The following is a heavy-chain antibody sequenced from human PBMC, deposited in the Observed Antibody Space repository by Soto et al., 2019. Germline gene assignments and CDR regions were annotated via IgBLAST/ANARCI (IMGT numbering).Heavy chain of an antibody. D-gene: IGHD3-22*01. Sequence: QVQLVQSGAEVKKPGASVKVSCKASGYTFTSYYMHWVRQAPGQGLEWMGIINPSGGSTSYAQKFQGRVTMTSDTSTSTVYIELSSLRAEDTAVYYCARDVVITPLYAFDIWGQGTMVTVSS. J-gene: IGHJ3*02. CDR3: ARDVVITPLYAFDI. CDR1: GYTFTSYY. V-gene: IGHV1-46*01. CDR2: INPSGGST.